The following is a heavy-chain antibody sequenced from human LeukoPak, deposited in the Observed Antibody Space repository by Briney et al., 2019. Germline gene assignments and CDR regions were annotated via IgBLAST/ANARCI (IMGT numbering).Heavy chain of an antibody. Sequence: SVKVSCKASGGTFSSYAISWVRQAPGQGREWMGRIIPIFGTANYAQKFQGRVTITTDESTSTAYMELSSLRSEDTAVYYCASFSRVGAVQLYYYYYYMDVWGKGTTVTVPS. CDR2: IIPIFGTA. CDR3: ASFSRVGAVQLYYYYYYMDV. CDR1: GGTFSSYA. V-gene: IGHV1-69*05. J-gene: IGHJ6*03. D-gene: IGHD1-26*01.